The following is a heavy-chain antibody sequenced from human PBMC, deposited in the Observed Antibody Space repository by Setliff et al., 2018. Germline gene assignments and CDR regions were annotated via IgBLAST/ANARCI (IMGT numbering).Heavy chain of an antibody. CDR3: TAKERGY. Sequence: GGSLRLSCTPSGFTFGDSAMTWVRQAPGKGLEGVGFIRSKAYGGTTEYAASVKGRFTISRDDSKSIAYLQMNSLKTEDTAVYYCTAKERGYWGQGTLVTVSS. CDR2: IRSKAYGGTT. V-gene: IGHV3-49*04. CDR1: GFTFGDSA. J-gene: IGHJ4*02.